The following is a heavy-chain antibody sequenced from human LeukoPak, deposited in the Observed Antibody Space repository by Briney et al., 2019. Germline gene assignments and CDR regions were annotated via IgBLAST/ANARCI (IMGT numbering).Heavy chain of an antibody. CDR2: INPNSGGT. D-gene: IGHD3-9*01. CDR3: ATSHY. J-gene: IGHJ4*02. V-gene: IGHV1-2*02. CDR1: GYTFTGYY. Sequence: GASVKVSCKAPGYTFTGYYLHWVRQAPGQGLEWMGWINPNSGGTNYAQRFQGRISMTRDTSISTAYMELNRLRSDDTAVYYCATSHYWGQGTLVTVSS.